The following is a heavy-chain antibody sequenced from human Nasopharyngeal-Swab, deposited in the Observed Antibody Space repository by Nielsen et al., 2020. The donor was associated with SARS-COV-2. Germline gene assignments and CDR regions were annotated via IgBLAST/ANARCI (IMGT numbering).Heavy chain of an antibody. V-gene: IGHV1-69*13. CDR3: ATIFYSSSIYFDY. D-gene: IGHD6-6*01. Sequence: SVKVSCKASGGTFSSYAISWVRQAPGQGLEWMGGIIPIFGTANYAQKFQGRVTITADESTSTAYMELSSLRSEDTAVYYCATIFYSSSIYFDYWGQGTLVTVSS. CDR1: GGTFSSYA. J-gene: IGHJ4*02. CDR2: IIPIFGTA.